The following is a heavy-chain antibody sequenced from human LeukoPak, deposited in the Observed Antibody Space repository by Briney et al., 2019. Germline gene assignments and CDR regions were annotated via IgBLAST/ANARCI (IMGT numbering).Heavy chain of an antibody. CDR1: GFTFTSSA. CDR3: AADPYYDSSGPFDY. V-gene: IGHV1-58*01. D-gene: IGHD3-22*01. J-gene: IGHJ4*02. CDR2: IVVGSGNT. Sequence: SVNVSCKASGFTFTSSAVQWVRQARGQRLEWIGWIVVGSGNTNYAQKFQERVTITRDMSTSTAYMELSSLRSEDTAVYYCAADPYYDSSGPFDYWGQGTLVTVSS.